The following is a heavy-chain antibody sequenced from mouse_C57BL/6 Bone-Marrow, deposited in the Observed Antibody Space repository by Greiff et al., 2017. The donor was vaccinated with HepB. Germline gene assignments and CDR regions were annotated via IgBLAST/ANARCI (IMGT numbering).Heavy chain of an antibody. D-gene: IGHD2-5*01. Sequence: QLQQSGAELVRPGASVKLSCTASGFNIKDYYMHWVKQRPEQGLEWIGRIDPEDGDTEYAPKFQGKATMTADTSSNTAYLQLSSLTSEDTAVYYCAYYSNPWYFDVWGTGTTVTVSS. CDR3: AYYSNPWYFDV. CDR2: IDPEDGDT. J-gene: IGHJ1*03. V-gene: IGHV14-1*01. CDR1: GFNIKDYY.